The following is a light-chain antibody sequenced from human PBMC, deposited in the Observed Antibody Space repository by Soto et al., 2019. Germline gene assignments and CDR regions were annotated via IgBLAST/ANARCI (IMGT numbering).Light chain of an antibody. CDR2: AAS. J-gene: IGKJ1*01. Sequence: DIQMTQSPSPLSASVGDRVTITCRASPGISNYLAWYQQKPGKVPKLLIFAASTLQSGVPSRFSGSGPGTDFTLTISSLRPEDVATYYCQKYNYAPTWTFGQGTKVEIK. CDR3: QKYNYAPTWT. CDR1: PGISNY. V-gene: IGKV1-27*01.